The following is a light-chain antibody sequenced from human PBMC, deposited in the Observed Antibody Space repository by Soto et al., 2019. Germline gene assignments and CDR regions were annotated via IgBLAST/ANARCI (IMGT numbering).Light chain of an antibody. V-gene: IGLV1-44*01. Sequence: QSVLTQPPSLSGTPGQRVTISCSGSSSQIGSNTVSWYQQLPGKAPKLLIYDNDRRPSGVPDRFSGSKSGTSGSLAISDLHSEDEAGYFCAAWHDSRNAWVFGGGTKLTVL. CDR3: AAWHDSRNAWV. CDR1: SSQIGSNT. CDR2: DND. J-gene: IGLJ3*02.